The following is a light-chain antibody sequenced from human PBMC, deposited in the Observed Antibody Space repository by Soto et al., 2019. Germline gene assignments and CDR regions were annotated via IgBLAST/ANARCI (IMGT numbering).Light chain of an antibody. Sequence: EIVLTQSPASLSLSPGERATLSCRASQSVDSYLVWYQQKPGQAPRLLIFGAFNRATGIPARFSGSGSGTDFTLTINSLEPDDFAVYYCQQRDSWPITFGQGTRLEIK. V-gene: IGKV3-11*01. CDR3: QQRDSWPIT. CDR2: GAF. J-gene: IGKJ5*01. CDR1: QSVDSY.